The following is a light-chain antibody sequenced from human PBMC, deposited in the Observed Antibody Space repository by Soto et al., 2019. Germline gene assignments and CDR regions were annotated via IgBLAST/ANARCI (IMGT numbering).Light chain of an antibody. J-gene: IGKJ2*01. V-gene: IGKV1-5*03. CDR1: QSISSW. CDR3: QEYTGHQYT. CDR2: KAS. Sequence: DIQMTQSPSTLSASVGDRVTITCRASQSISSWLAWYQHKAGEAPKLLIYKASTLQSGVPSRFSGSGSGTDFTLTISSLQPDDFATYYCQEYTGHQYTFGQGTKLEMK.